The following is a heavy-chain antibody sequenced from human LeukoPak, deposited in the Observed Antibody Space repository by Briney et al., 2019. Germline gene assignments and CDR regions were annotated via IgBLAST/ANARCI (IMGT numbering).Heavy chain of an antibody. CDR3: AGDFWSGYYARPKWFDP. CDR1: GGSISSSSYY. CDR2: IYYSGST. J-gene: IGHJ5*02. V-gene: IGHV4-39*01. D-gene: IGHD3-3*01. Sequence: PSETLSLTCTVSGGSISSSSYYWGWIRQPPGKGLEWIGSIYYSGSTYYNPSLKSRVTISVDTSKSQFSLKLSSVTAADTAVYYCAGDFWSGYYARPKWFDPWAREPWSPSPQ.